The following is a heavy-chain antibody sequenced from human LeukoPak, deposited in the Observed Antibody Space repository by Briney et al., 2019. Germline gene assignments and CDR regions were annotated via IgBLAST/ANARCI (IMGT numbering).Heavy chain of an antibody. D-gene: IGHD6-6*01. Sequence: PSETLSLTCTVSVGSISSYYWSWIRQPAGKGLEWIGRIHTSGNTDHNPSLKSRVTMSVDTYKNQFSLKVRSVTAADTAVYYFAREGSATARPFVSKDYWGQGTLVTVSS. V-gene: IGHV4-4*07. CDR3: AREGSATARPFVSKDY. CDR2: IHTSGNT. J-gene: IGHJ4*02. CDR1: VGSISSYY.